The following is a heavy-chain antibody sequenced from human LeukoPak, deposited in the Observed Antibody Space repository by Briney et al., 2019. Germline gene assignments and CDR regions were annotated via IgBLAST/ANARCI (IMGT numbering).Heavy chain of an antibody. D-gene: IGHD1-1*01. J-gene: IGHJ4*02. Sequence: PGGSLRLSCAASGFTFSNYWMHWVRQAPGKGPVWVSRIKSDGSSARFADSVKGRFTISRDNAKNTLYLQMNRLRAEDTAVYYCARAASTGTSFDYWGQGPWSPSPQ. CDR2: IKSDGSSA. V-gene: IGHV3-74*01. CDR1: GFTFSNYW. CDR3: ARAASTGTSFDY.